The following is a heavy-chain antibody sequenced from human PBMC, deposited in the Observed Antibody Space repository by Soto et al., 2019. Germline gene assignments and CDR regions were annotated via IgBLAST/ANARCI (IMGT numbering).Heavy chain of an antibody. Sequence: VASVKVSFKVSGYTLTELSMHWVRQAPGKGLEWMGGFDPEDGETIYAQKFQGRVTMTEDTSTDTAYMELSSLRSEDTAVYYCATTAEGDGYPYTFDYWGQGTLVTVSS. CDR1: GYTLTELS. V-gene: IGHV1-24*01. CDR3: ATTAEGDGYPYTFDY. CDR2: FDPEDGET. J-gene: IGHJ4*02. D-gene: IGHD5-12*01.